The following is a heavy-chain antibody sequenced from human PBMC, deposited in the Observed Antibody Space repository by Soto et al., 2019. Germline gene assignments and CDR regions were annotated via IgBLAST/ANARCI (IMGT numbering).Heavy chain of an antibody. V-gene: IGHV4-30-4*01. CDR2: NYYSGST. CDR1: GGSISSGDDY. Sequence: PWETLSLTCTVSGGSISSGDDYWSWIRQPPGKGLEWIGYNYYSGSTYYNPSLKSPVTISVDTSKNQFSLKLSSVTAADTAVYYCARERVPAGIHHTWFDPWGQGILVTVSS. D-gene: IGHD2-2*02. J-gene: IGHJ5*02. CDR3: ARERVPAGIHHTWFDP.